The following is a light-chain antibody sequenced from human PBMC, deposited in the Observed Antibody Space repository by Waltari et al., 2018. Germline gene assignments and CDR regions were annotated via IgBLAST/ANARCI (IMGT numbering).Light chain of an antibody. CDR1: RSVLYIGNSKNF. CDR2: WAS. J-gene: IGKJ2*01. V-gene: IGKV4-1*01. CDR3: QQHYTTPQT. Sequence: DIVMTQSPDFLAVSLGERATINCKSSRSVLYIGNSKNFLAWYQQKPGQPPKLLIYWASTRESGVPDRFVGSGSGTDFTLTISSLQAEDVAIYYCQQHYTTPQTFGQGTKLEI.